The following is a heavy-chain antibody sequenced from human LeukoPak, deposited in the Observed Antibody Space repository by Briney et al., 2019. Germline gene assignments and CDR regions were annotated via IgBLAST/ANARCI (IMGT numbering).Heavy chain of an antibody. CDR2: IYSGGNT. CDR3: ATPYDSGGLNY. V-gene: IGHV3-53*01. Sequence: GGSLRLSCAASGFTVSSNYMNWVRQAPGKGLEWVSVIYSGGNTYYVDSVKGRFTISRDNSKNTLYLQMNSLRAEDTAVYYCATPYDSGGLNYWGQGTLVTVSS. J-gene: IGHJ4*02. CDR1: GFTVSSNY. D-gene: IGHD3-10*01.